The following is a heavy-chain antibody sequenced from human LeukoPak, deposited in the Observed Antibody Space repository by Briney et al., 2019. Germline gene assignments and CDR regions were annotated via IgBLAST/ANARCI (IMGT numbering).Heavy chain of an antibody. CDR2: IYYSGST. CDR1: GGSVSNYY. CDR3: ARDGVSALNLYSDL. V-gene: IGHV4-59*02. D-gene: IGHD3-3*01. Sequence: SETLSLTCNVSGGSVSNYYWSWIRQPPGKGLEWIGSIYYSGSTDYNPSLKSRVIISVDTSKNQFSLSLISVTAADTAVYYCARDGVSALNLYSDLWGRGTLVTVSS. J-gene: IGHJ2*01.